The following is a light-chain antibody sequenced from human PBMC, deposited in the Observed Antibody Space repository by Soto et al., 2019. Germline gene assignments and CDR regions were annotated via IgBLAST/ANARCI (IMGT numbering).Light chain of an antibody. J-gene: IGKJ4*01. V-gene: IGKV3-15*01. CDR1: RSVSSN. CDR3: QQYNSWPLT. Sequence: EIVMTQSPATLSVSPGERVTLYCSASRSVSSNLAWYQQKPGQAPRLLIYGASTRATGIPARFSGSGSGTEFTLTISSLQSEDFAVYYCQQYNSWPLTFGRGTKVDIK. CDR2: GAS.